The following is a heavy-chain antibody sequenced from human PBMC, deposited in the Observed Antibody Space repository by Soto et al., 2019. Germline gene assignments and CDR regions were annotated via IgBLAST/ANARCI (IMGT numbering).Heavy chain of an antibody. CDR1: GGTFSSYA. Sequence: QVQLVQSGAEVKKPGSSVKVSCKASGGTFSSYAISWVRQAPGQGLEWMGGIIPIFGTANYAQKFQGRVTITADESTSTAYMELSSLRSEDTAVYYCAREIRYCSGGSYYSDGMDVWGQGTTVTASS. J-gene: IGHJ6*02. D-gene: IGHD2-15*01. CDR2: IIPIFGTA. CDR3: AREIRYCSGGSYYSDGMDV. V-gene: IGHV1-69*01.